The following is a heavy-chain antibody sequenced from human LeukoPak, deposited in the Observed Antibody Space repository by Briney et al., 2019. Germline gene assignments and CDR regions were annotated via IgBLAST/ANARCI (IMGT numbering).Heavy chain of an antibody. CDR3: ARGSPHYSSGYRD. Sequence: GGSLRLSCAASGFTFSSYSMNWVSQAPGEGLEWVSSISSSSRYIYYADSVKGRFTISRDNAKNSLYLQMNSLRAEDTAVYYCARGSPHYSSGYRDWGQGTLVTVSS. D-gene: IGHD6-19*01. V-gene: IGHV3-21*01. CDR1: GFTFSSYS. J-gene: IGHJ4*02. CDR2: ISSSSRYI.